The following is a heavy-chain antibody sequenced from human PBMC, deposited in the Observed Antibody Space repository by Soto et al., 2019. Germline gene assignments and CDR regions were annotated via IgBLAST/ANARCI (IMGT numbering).Heavy chain of an antibody. CDR2: INYSGST. V-gene: IGHV4-39*07. CDR3: ARATLWFGELFYYYYYMDV. CDR1: GASISSSTYY. D-gene: IGHD3-10*01. Sequence: SETLSLTCTVSGASISSSTYYWGWIRQSPGKVLEWIGSINYSGSTNYNPSLKSRVTISVDTSKNQFSLKLSSVTAADTAVYYCARATLWFGELFYYYYYMDVWGKGTTVTVSS. J-gene: IGHJ6*03.